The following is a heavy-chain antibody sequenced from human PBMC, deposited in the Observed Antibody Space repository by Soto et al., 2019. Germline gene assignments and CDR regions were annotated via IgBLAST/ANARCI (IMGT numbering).Heavy chain of an antibody. J-gene: IGHJ4*02. D-gene: IGHD2-15*01. V-gene: IGHV4-39*01. Sequence: SETLSLTCVVSGGSIISSSYYWDWIRQPPGKGLEWIGTIYYSGTSNYNPSLTGRVTISVDTSKNQFSLKLTSVTAADTAVYYCARHAIGVVVPAAIRNWGQGSLVTVSS. CDR1: GGSIISSSYY. CDR2: IYYSGTS. CDR3: ARHAIGVVVPAAIRN.